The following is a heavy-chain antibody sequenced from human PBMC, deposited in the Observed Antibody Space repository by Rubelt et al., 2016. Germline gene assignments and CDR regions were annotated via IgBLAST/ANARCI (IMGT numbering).Heavy chain of an antibody. Sequence: QLQLQESGPGLVKPSETLSLTCTVSGGSISSSSYYWGWIRQPPGKGLEWIGYIYYSGSTYYNPSLKCRVPISVDTSKNQFSLNLSSVTAADTAVYYCARHGEMATFDPWGQGTLVTVSS. J-gene: IGHJ5*02. CDR2: IYYSGST. D-gene: IGHD5-24*01. V-gene: IGHV4-39*01. CDR3: ARHGEMATFDP. CDR1: GGSISSSSYY.